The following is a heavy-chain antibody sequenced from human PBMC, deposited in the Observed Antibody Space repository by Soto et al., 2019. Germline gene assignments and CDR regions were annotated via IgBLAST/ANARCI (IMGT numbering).Heavy chain of an antibody. CDR3: AKDQDNTDYYWIFDL. V-gene: IGHV3-23*01. CDR1: GFSFSTYS. CDR2: MSERSGPP. D-gene: IGHD4-17*01. J-gene: IGHJ2*01. Sequence: GGSLRLSCAASGFSFSTYSMYWVRQTPGKGLEWVSGMSERSGPPLYADSVKGRFTISRDNSKSTLYLEMNNLRPEDTAVYYCAKDQDNTDYYWIFDLWGRGTPVTVSS.